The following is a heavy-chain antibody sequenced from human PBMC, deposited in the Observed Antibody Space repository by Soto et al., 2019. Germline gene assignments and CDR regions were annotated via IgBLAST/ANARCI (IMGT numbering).Heavy chain of an antibody. V-gene: IGHV1-69*12. J-gene: IGHJ6*02. D-gene: IGHD3-10*01. CDR1: GGTFSSYA. CDR3: ARGEVDLGRGSAESYGMDV. CDR2: IIPIFGTA. Sequence: QVQLVQSGAEVKKPGSSVKVSCKASGGTFSSYAISWVRQAPGQGLEWMGGIIPIFGTANYAQKVQGRVTITGDESTSTAYMELGSLRSEDTTVYYCARGEVDLGRGSAESYGMDVWGQGTTVTVSS.